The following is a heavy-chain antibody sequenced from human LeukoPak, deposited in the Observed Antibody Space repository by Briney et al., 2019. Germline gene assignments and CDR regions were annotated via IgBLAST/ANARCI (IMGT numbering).Heavy chain of an antibody. CDR1: GFTFGSYS. D-gene: IGHD2/OR15-2a*01. Sequence: PGGSLRLSCAASGFTFGSYSMNWVRQAPGKGLEWVSYISSSSSSMYYADSVKGRFTISRDNAKNSLYLQMNGLRAEDMAVYYCARSREGFYMDVWGKGTTVTVSS. CDR3: ARSREGFYMDV. CDR2: ISSSSSSM. J-gene: IGHJ6*04. V-gene: IGHV3-48*01.